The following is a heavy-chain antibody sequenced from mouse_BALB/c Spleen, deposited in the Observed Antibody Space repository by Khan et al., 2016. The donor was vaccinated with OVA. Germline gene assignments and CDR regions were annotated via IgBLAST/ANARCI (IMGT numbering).Heavy chain of an antibody. CDR2: IWGVGST. J-gene: IGHJ4*01. Sequence: QVQLKESGPGLVAPSQSLSITCTVSGFSLTGYGVNWVRQTPGKGLEWLGMIWGVGSTDYNSALKYGLGISKDNSKSQVFLKMNSLQTDDTARYYCVRAYYANNRGAMDLRGQGTSVNVSS. CDR3: VRAYYANNRGAMDL. D-gene: IGHD2-10*01. V-gene: IGHV2-6-7*01. CDR1: GFSLTGYG.